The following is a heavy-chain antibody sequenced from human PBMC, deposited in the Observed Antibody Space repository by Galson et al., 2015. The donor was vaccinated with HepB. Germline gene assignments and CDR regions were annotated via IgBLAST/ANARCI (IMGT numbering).Heavy chain of an antibody. V-gene: IGHV3-53*01. Sequence: SLRLSCAASGFTVSSNYMSWVRQAPGKGLEWVSVIYSGGSTYYADSVKGRFTISRDNSKNTLYLQMNSLRAEDTAVYYCARAGCSSTSCYEDYWGQGTLVTVS. CDR2: IYSGGST. J-gene: IGHJ4*02. CDR1: GFTVSSNY. D-gene: IGHD2-2*01. CDR3: ARAGCSSTSCYEDY.